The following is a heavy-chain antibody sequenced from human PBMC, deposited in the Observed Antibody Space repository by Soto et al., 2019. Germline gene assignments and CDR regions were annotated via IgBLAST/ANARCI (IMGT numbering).Heavy chain of an antibody. J-gene: IGHJ4*02. CDR3: AKDLRPGMTTVTTPLDY. V-gene: IGHV3-23*01. Sequence: GGSLRLSCAASGFTFSSYAMSWVRQAPGKGLEWVSAISGSGGSTYYADSVKGRFTISRDNSKNTLYLQMNSLRAEDTAVYYCAKDLRPGMTTVTTPLDYWGQGTLVTVSS. CDR2: ISGSGGST. D-gene: IGHD4-4*01. CDR1: GFTFSSYA.